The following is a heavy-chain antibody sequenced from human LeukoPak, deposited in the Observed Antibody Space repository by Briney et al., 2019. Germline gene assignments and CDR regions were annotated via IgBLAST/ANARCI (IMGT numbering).Heavy chain of an antibody. V-gene: IGHV4-59*08. CDR1: GGSMNAYY. D-gene: IGHD6-6*01. CDR2: IYYSGST. Sequence: PSETLSLTCTVSGGSMNAYYWTWFRQPPGKGPEWIGYIYYSGSTNYNPSLKSRLTISVDTSNNQFSLKLSSVTAADTAVYYCATIAGSSSFWGQGILVTVSS. J-gene: IGHJ4*02. CDR3: ATIAGSSSF.